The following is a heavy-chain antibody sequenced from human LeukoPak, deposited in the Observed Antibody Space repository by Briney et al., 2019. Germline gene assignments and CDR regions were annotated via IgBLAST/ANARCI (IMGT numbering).Heavy chain of an antibody. Sequence: SETLSLTCTVSGGSINGYYWGWLRQPPGKGLECMGYIHSSEGTAHSASLKSRLTISLDTSTNQFSLTLSSVTAADTAVYYCARHVYGEGMVVWGKGTTVTVSS. D-gene: IGHD4-17*01. V-gene: IGHV4-59*08. CDR1: GGSINGYY. J-gene: IGHJ6*04. CDR3: ARHVYGEGMVV. CDR2: IHSSEGT.